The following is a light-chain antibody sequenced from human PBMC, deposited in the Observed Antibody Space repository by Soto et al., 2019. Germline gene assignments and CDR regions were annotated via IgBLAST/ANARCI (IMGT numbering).Light chain of an antibody. Sequence: EIVMTQSPATLSVSPGERATLSYRASQSVSSNLAWYQHKPGQAPRLLVYGASTRASGIPDRFSGSGSGTEFTLSISSLQSEDFAVYYCQQYYNWPRTFGQGTKVEI. J-gene: IGKJ1*01. V-gene: IGKV3-15*01. CDR3: QQYYNWPRT. CDR1: QSVSSN. CDR2: GAS.